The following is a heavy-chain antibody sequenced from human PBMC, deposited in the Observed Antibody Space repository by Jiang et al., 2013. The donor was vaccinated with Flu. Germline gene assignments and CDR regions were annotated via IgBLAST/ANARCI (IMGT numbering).Heavy chain of an antibody. CDR3: ARGVRKESGLIRVNSYHGPLQH. V-gene: IGHV3-23*01. Sequence: QLLESGGGLVQPGGSLRLSCAASGFIFNNYVMNWVRQAPGKGLEWVSAVSGRGGSTYYADSVKGRFTISRDNPRNTLFLQMNSLRAEDTAVYYCARGVRKESGLIRVNSYHGPLQHWGQGTLVTVSS. CDR1: GFIFNNYV. D-gene: IGHD4-23*01. J-gene: IGHJ1*01. CDR2: VSGRGGST.